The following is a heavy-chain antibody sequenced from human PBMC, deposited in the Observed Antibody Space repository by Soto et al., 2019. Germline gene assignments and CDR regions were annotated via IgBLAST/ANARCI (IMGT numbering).Heavy chain of an antibody. CDR3: ARAGDIVLVPAAPDYHYYGMDV. CDR2: ISYDGSNK. Sequence: PGGSLRLSCAASGFTFSSYGMHWVRQAPGKGLEWVAVISYDGSNKYYADSVKGRFTISRDNSKNTLYLQMNSLRSEDTAVYYCARAGDIVLVPAAPDYHYYGMDVWGQGTTVTVSS. CDR1: GFTFSSYG. V-gene: IGHV3-30*03. J-gene: IGHJ6*02. D-gene: IGHD2-2*01.